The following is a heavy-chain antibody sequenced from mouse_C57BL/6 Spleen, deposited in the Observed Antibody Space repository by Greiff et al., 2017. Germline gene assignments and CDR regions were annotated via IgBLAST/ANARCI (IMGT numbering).Heavy chain of an antibody. J-gene: IGHJ3*01. D-gene: IGHD2-2*01. V-gene: IGHV1-26*01. CDR3: ARGSTMVTTRFAY. Sequence: EVQLQQSGPELVKPGASVKISCKASGYTFTDYYMNWVKQSHGKSLEWIGDINPNNGGTSYNQKFKGKATLTVDKSPSTAYMELRSLTSEDSAVYYCARGSTMVTTRFAYWGQGTLVTVSA. CDR2: INPNNGGT. CDR1: GYTFTDYY.